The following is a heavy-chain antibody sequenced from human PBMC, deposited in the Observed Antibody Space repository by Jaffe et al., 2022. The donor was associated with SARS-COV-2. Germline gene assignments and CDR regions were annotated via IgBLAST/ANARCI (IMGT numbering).Heavy chain of an antibody. V-gene: IGHV4-39*01. CDR3: ARLGNSWHFDY. J-gene: IGHJ4*02. D-gene: IGHD4-4*01. Sequence: QLQLQESGPGLVKPSETLSLTCTVSGGSISSSSYYWGWIRQPPGKGLEWIGSIYYSGSTYYNPSLKSRVTISVDTSKNQFSLKLSSVTAADTAVYYCARLGNSWHFDYWGQGTLVTVSS. CDR2: IYYSGST. CDR1: GGSISSSSYY.